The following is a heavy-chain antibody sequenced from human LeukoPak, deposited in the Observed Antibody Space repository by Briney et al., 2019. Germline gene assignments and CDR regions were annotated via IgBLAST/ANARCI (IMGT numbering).Heavy chain of an antibody. Sequence: SETLSLTCTVSGGSISSSSYYWGWIRQPPGKGLEWIGNIYYSESTYYNPSLKSRVTISVDTSKNQFSLKLSSVTAADTAVYYCARDKERWLHSDYWGQGTLVTVSS. J-gene: IGHJ4*02. CDR2: IYYSEST. V-gene: IGHV4-39*07. D-gene: IGHD5-24*01. CDR3: ARDKERWLHSDY. CDR1: GGSISSSSYY.